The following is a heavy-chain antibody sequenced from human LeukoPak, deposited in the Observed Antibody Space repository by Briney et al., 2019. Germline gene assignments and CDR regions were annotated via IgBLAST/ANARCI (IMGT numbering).Heavy chain of an antibody. J-gene: IGHJ3*02. D-gene: IGHD3-22*01. CDR1: GGSFSGYY. Sequence: SETLSLTCAVYGGSFSGYYWSWIRQPPGKGLEWIGEINHSGSTNYNPSLKSRVTISVDTSKDQFSLKLSSVTAADTAVYYCARGTPSYYDSSGYYGNDAFDIWGQGTMVTVSS. CDR3: ARGTPSYYDSSGYYGNDAFDI. V-gene: IGHV4-34*01. CDR2: INHSGST.